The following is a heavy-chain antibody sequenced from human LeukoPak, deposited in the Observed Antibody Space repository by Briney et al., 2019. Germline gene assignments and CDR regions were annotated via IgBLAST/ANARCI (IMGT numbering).Heavy chain of an antibody. D-gene: IGHD6-13*01. V-gene: IGHV4-4*07. CDR1: GGSINSYY. Sequence: PSETLSLTCTVSGGSINSYYWSWIRQPAGKGLEWIGRIHNSGSSNYNPSLKNRVTMSVATSKTQFSLELSSVTAADTAVYYCARARDAAGGPHFIDDWGQGTMVIVSS. CDR3: ARARDAAGGPHFIDD. CDR2: IHNSGSS. J-gene: IGHJ4*03.